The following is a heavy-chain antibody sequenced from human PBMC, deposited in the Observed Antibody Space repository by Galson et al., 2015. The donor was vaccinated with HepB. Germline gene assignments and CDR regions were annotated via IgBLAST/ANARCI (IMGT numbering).Heavy chain of an antibody. CDR1: GYTFTTNG. V-gene: IGHV1-18*04. CDR2: ISANSGNT. J-gene: IGHJ4*02. CDR3: ARETPDTYYFDY. D-gene: IGHD2-15*01. Sequence: SVKVSCKASGYTFTTNGISWVRQAPGQGLEWMGWISANSGNTKYAQNLQGRVTLTRDTSTSTAYLELRSLRSDDTAAYYCARETPDTYYFDYWGQGTLVTVSS.